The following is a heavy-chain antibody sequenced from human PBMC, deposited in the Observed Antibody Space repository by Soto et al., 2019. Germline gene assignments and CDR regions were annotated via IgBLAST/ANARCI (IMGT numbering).Heavy chain of an antibody. Sequence: QVQLVQSGAEVKKPGSSVKVSCKASGGSFSSNAISWVRQAPGQGLEWMGGIIPILGSANYAQKFQDRLTITADGSTTTTYMELNSLRSEDAAVYYCASRERVDAFDIWGQGTLDTVSS. CDR2: IIPILGSA. D-gene: IGHD1-26*01. V-gene: IGHV1-69*01. J-gene: IGHJ3*02. CDR1: GGSFSSNA. CDR3: ASRERVDAFDI.